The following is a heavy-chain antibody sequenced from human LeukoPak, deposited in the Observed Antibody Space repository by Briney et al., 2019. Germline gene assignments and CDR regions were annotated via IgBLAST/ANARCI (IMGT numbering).Heavy chain of an antibody. CDR2: ISYDGSNK. J-gene: IGHJ4*02. Sequence: GGSLRLSCAASGYIFSSYGMHWVRQAPGKGLEWVAVISYDGSNKYYADSVKGRFTISRDNSKNTLYLQMNSLRAEDTAVYYCAKVGGQPPFDYWGQGTLVTVSS. CDR1: GYIFSSYG. V-gene: IGHV3-30*18. CDR3: AKVGGQPPFDY.